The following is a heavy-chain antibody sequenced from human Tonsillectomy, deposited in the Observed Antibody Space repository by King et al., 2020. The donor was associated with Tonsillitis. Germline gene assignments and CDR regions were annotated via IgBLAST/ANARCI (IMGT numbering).Heavy chain of an antibody. CDR2: LSYDGSKD. CDR1: GFPFNNYA. V-gene: IGHV3-30*18. CDR3: AKSDGFYYFDY. D-gene: IGHD6-25*01. J-gene: IGHJ4*02. Sequence: VPLVESGGGVVQPGRSLRLPCLAFGFPFNNYAMHWVRQAPGKGLEWVAVLSYDGSKDYYADSVKGGFTLSRDDSQNTVHLQMNSLGAEHTAVYYCAKSDGFYYFDYGGQGTLVTVSS.